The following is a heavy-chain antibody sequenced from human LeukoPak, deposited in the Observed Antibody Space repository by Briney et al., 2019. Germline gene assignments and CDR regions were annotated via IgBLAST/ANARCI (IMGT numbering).Heavy chain of an antibody. CDR3: ARGRKGYDLIYYFDY. Sequence: SETLSLTCTVSGGSISSNYYWSWIRQPPGKGLEWIGYIYYSGSTNYNPSLKSRVTISVDTSKNQFSLKLSSVTAADTAVYYCARGRKGYDLIYYFDYWGQGTLVTVSS. V-gene: IGHV4-59*01. D-gene: IGHD5-12*01. CDR2: IYYSGST. CDR1: GGSISSNYY. J-gene: IGHJ4*02.